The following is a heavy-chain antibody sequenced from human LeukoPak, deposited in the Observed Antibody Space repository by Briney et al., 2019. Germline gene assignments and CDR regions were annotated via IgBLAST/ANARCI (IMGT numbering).Heavy chain of an antibody. D-gene: IGHD3-16*02. J-gene: IGHJ4*02. CDR2: IYYSGST. CDR3: TSRRVIATGFDY. Sequence: SETLSLTCTVSGGSISSYYWSWIRQAPGKGLEWIGYIYYSGSTKYNPSLKSRVTISVDTSKNQFSLKLNPVTAADTAVYYCTSRRVIATGFDYWGQGALVTVSS. V-gene: IGHV4-59*01. CDR1: GGSISSYY.